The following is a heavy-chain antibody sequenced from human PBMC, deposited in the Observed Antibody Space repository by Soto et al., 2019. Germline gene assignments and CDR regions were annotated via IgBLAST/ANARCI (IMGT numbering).Heavy chain of an antibody. D-gene: IGHD2-15*01. CDR3: ARGNGGKTRGSFDY. CDR2: IIPIVGTA. V-gene: IGHV1-69*01. J-gene: IGHJ4*02. CDR1: GGTFSSYA. Sequence: QVQLVQSGAEVKKPGSSVKVSCKASGGTFSSYAISWVRQAPGQGLEWMGGIIPIVGTANYAQKVQGRVTITADESTSTADRERSSRRSEDTAVYDCARGNGGKTRGSFDYWGQGTLVTVSS.